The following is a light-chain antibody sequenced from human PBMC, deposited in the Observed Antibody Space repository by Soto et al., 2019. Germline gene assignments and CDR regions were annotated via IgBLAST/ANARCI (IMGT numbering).Light chain of an antibody. J-gene: IGKJ1*01. CDR3: QQYGSYSPWT. CDR2: KAS. Sequence: DIQMTQSPSTLSASVGDRVTITCRASQSIGSWLAWYQQKPGKAPKLLIYKASSLESGVPTRSSGSGSGTEFTLTISSLQPDDFASYYCQQYGSYSPWTFGQGTKVEIK. V-gene: IGKV1-5*03. CDR1: QSIGSW.